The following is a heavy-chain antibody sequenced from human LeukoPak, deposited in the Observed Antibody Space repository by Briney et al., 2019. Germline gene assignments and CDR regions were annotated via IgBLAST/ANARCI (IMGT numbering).Heavy chain of an antibody. CDR1: GFTFSSYG. CDR3: AREKILPSDY. Sequence: GGSLRLSCAASGFTFSSYGMHWVRQAPGKGLEWVAFIRYDGSNKYYADSVKGRFTISRDNSKNTLYLQMNSLRAEDTAVYYCAREKILPSDYWGQGTLVTVSS. J-gene: IGHJ4*02. D-gene: IGHD1-26*01. CDR2: IRYDGSNK. V-gene: IGHV3-30*02.